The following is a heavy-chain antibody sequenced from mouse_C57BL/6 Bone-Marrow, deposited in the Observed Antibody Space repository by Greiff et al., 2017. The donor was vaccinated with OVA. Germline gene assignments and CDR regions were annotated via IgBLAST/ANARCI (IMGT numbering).Heavy chain of an antibody. V-gene: IGHV6-3*01. CDR1: GFTFSNYW. Sequence: VQLKESGGGLVQPGGSMKLSCVASGFTFSNYWMNWVRQSPEKGLEWVAQIRLKSDNYATHYAESVKGRFTISRDDSKSSVYLQMNNLRAEDTGIYYCTRDYGSSYEAWFAYWGQGTLVTVSA. CDR3: TRDYGSSYEAWFAY. D-gene: IGHD1-1*01. CDR2: IRLKSDNYAT. J-gene: IGHJ3*01.